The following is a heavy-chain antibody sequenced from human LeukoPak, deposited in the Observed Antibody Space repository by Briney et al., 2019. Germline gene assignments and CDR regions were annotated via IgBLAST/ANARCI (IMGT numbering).Heavy chain of an antibody. CDR3: AKSYNWKAFDY. D-gene: IGHD1-1*01. J-gene: IGHJ4*02. CDR1: GFTFSSYA. V-gene: IGHV3-23*01. CDR2: VCGSCSDT. Sequence: GGSLRLSCAASGFTFSSYAMSWVRQAPGKGLEWVSTVCGSCSDTYYADSVKGRFTVSRDNSKNTLYLQMNSLRAEDTAVYYCAKSYNWKAFDYWGQGTLVTVSS.